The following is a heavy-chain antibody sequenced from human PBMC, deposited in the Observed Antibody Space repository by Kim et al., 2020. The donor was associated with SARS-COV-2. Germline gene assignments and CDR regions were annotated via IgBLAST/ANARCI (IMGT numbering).Heavy chain of an antibody. CDR3: ARDLVPFSSSWYYFDY. CDR1: GFTFSSYS. V-gene: IGHV3-21*01. Sequence: GGSLRLSCAASGFTFSSYSMNWVRQAPGKGLEWVSSISSSNSYIYYAESVKGRFTISRDNAKNSLYLQMNSLRAEDTAMFYCARDLVPFSSSWYYFDYWGQGTLATVPS. D-gene: IGHD6-13*01. J-gene: IGHJ4*02. CDR2: ISSSNSYI.